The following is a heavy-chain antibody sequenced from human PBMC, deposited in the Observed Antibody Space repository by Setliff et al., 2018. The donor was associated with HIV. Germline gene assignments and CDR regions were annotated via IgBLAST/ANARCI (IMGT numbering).Heavy chain of an antibody. CDR2: ISYDGSNK. D-gene: IGHD6-13*01. CDR1: GFTFSSYA. V-gene: IGHV3-30*04. Sequence: GESLKISCAASGFTFSSYAMHWVRQAPGKGLEWVAVISYDGSNKYYADSVKGRFTISRDNSKNTLYLQMNSLRAEDTAVYYCARETSSSWFMFPYGMDVWGQGTTVTVSS. J-gene: IGHJ6*02. CDR3: ARETSSSWFMFPYGMDV.